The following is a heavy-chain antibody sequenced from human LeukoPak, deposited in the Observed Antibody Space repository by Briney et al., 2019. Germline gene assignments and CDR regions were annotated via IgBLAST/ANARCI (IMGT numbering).Heavy chain of an antibody. CDR1: GYTFNMFG. D-gene: IGHD2-21*01. CDR2: MSAYDGNT. CDR3: ARDKVIASAGTPNWFDP. V-gene: IGHV1-18*01. J-gene: IGHJ5*02. Sequence: ASVTVSFTSSGYTFNMFGISRVRQAPGQGLEWLGWMSAYDGNTNYSQHVQGRVTMTTDTSTSQDYMELRSVRYDDTGVYYCARDKVIASAGTPNWFDPWGQGSLVTVSS.